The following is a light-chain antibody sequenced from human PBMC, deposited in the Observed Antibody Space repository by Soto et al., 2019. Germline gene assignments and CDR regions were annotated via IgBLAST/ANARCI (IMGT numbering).Light chain of an antibody. CDR1: SSNIGSNT. V-gene: IGLV1-44*01. CDR2: NNY. J-gene: IGLJ3*02. Sequence: QSALTQPPSASGTPGQRVTIFCSGSSSNIGSNTVNWYQQLPGTAPKLLIYNNYYRPSGVTDRISASKSGTSASLAISGLQSDDEADYYCAAWDDSLNGPVFGGGTKLTVL. CDR3: AAWDDSLNGPV.